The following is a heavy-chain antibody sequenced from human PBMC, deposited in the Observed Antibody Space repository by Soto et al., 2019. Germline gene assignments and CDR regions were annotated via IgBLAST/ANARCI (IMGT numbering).Heavy chain of an antibody. D-gene: IGHD4-17*01. CDR3: ARHDPLTPVTSSPGNFDY. CDR1: GGSISSYY. CDR2: IHHSGRT. J-gene: IGHJ4*02. Sequence: SETLSLTCTVSGGSISSYYWSWIRQPPGKRLEYIGYIHHSGRTTYNPFLKSRVTISVDASKNQFSLRLNSVNAADTAVYYCARHDPLTPVTSSPGNFDYWGQGTLVTVSS. V-gene: IGHV4-59*08.